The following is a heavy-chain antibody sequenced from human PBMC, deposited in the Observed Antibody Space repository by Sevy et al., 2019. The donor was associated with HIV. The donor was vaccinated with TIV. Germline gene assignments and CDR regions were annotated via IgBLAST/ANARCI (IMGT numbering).Heavy chain of an antibody. J-gene: IGHJ6*02. Sequence: GGSLRLSCAASGFTFSTYNMNWVRQAPGKGLEWVSSISSSSTYIYYADSVKGRFTISRDNAKNSLYLQMNSLRAEDTAVYYCARDLVLPATTDYYYYGMDVWGQGTTVTVS. CDR3: ARDLVLPATTDYYYYGMDV. CDR1: GFTFSTYN. D-gene: IGHD2-15*01. CDR2: ISSSSTYI. V-gene: IGHV3-21*01.